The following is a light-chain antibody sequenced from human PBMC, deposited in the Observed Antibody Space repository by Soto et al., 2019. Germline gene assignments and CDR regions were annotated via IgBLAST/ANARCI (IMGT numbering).Light chain of an antibody. J-gene: IGLJ1*01. CDR1: SSDVGFYNY. Sequence: QSALTQPPSASGSPGQSVTISCNATSSDVGFYNYVSWYQQHPGKAPKLIISEVSQRPSGVPDRFSGSKSGNTASLTVSGLQAEDEADYYCSSYAGTNNFVFGTGTKLTVL. CDR3: SSYAGTNNFV. V-gene: IGLV2-8*01. CDR2: EVS.